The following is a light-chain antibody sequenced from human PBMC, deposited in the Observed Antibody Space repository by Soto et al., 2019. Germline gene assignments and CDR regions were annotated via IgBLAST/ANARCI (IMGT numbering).Light chain of an antibody. Sequence: EIVMTQSPATLSVSPGERATLSCRASQSVSSKLAWYQQKPGQAPRVLIHGASTRATGIPARFSGSGSGTEFTLTISSLQSEDLAVYYCQHYNDWPPTWTLGQGTKV. CDR1: QSVSSK. V-gene: IGKV3-15*01. CDR2: GAS. CDR3: QHYNDWPPTWT. J-gene: IGKJ1*01.